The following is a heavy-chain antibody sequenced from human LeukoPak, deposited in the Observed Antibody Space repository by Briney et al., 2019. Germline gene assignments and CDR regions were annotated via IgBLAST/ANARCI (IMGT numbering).Heavy chain of an antibody. D-gene: IGHD6-6*01. CDR3: ARNVRGSSIPNWFDP. CDR1: GGSISSSSYY. V-gene: IGHV4-39*01. Sequence: SETLSLTCTVSGGSISSSSYYWGWIRQPAGKGLEWIGSIYYSGSTYYNPSLKSRVTISVDTSKNQFSLKLSSVTAADTAVYYCARNVRGSSIPNWFDPWGQGTLVTVSS. CDR2: IYYSGST. J-gene: IGHJ5*02.